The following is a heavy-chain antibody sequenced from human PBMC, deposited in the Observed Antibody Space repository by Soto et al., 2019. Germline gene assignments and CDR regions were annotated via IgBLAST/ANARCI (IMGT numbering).Heavy chain of an antibody. Sequence: GGSLRLSCAASGFTFSSYAMTWFRQAPGKGLEWVSYIGASGTTIYYADSVKGRFTISRDNAKNSLYLQMNSLRAEDTAVYYCARLRAYPHYWGQGXLVTVSS. V-gene: IGHV3-48*03. CDR3: ARLRAYPHY. CDR2: IGASGTTI. J-gene: IGHJ4*02. D-gene: IGHD3-16*01. CDR1: GFTFSSYA.